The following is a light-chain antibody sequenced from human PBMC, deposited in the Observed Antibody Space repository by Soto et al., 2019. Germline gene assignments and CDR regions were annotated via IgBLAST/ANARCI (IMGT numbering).Light chain of an antibody. Sequence: QSVMTQPPSVSAAPGQTVTISCSGIISNLWVNSVSWYQQLPGTAPKLLIDDDNKRPSGIPDRFSGSRSGTSATLGITGFQTGDDADYYCVSWCSNRSAYVVGTGSTVTVL. CDR2: DDN. V-gene: IGLV1-51*01. CDR3: VSWCSNRSAYV. CDR1: ISNLWVNS. J-gene: IGLJ1*01.